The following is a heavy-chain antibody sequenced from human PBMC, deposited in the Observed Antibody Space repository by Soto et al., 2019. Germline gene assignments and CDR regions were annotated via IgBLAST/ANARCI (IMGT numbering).Heavy chain of an antibody. CDR3: ARSVLRYFDWLLYPFDY. V-gene: IGHV4-39*01. CDR1: GGSISSSSYY. D-gene: IGHD3-9*01. CDR2: IYYSGST. J-gene: IGHJ4*02. Sequence: SETLSLTCTVSGGSISSSSYYWGWIRQPPGKGLEWIGSIYYSGSTYYNPSLKSRVTISVDTSKNQFSLKLSSVTAADTAVYYCARSVLRYFDWLLYPFDYWGQGTLVTVS.